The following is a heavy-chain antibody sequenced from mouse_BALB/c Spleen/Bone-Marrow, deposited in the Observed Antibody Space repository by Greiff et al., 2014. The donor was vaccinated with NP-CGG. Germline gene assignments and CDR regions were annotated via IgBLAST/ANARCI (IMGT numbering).Heavy chain of an antibody. J-gene: IGHJ1*01. CDR1: GFTFTDYY. CDR3: ARDINDCYNWYFNV. Sequence: EVKLMESGGGLVQPGGSVRLSCAASGFTFTDYYMSWVRQTPGKGLEWLGFICNKANGYTTEYRASVKGRFTISRDNSQSIIYLQMNPLRAEDRATEDCARDINDCYNWYFNVWGAGTSVTVSS. CDR2: ICNKANGYTT. D-gene: IGHD2-3*01. V-gene: IGHV7-3*02.